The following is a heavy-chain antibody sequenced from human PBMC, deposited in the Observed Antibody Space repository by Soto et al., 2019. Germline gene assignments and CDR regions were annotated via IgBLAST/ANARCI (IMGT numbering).Heavy chain of an antibody. CDR3: ARDSYCGSITCEHDC. CDR2: ISSSSSYT. D-gene: IGHD2-2*01. Sequence: PGGSLRLSCAASGFTFSSYSMNWVRQAPGKGLEWVSSISSSSSYTYYADSVKGRFTISRDNAKNSLYLQMNSLRAEDTAVYYCARDSYCGSITCEHDCWGPGTLVTVSS. CDR1: GFTFSSYS. J-gene: IGHJ4*02. V-gene: IGHV3-21*01.